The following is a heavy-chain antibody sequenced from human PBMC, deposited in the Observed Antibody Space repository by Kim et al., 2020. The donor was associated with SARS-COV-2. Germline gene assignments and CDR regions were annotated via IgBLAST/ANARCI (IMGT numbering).Heavy chain of an antibody. Sequence: GESLKISCKGSGYSFTTYWIGWVRQMPGKGLEWMGIIYPGDSDTRYSPSFQGQVTVSADKSISTAYLQWSSLRASDTAMYYCAIAPPMSSGRSSSFDYWGQGTLVTVSS. D-gene: IGHD1-26*01. CDR1: GYSFTTYW. J-gene: IGHJ4*02. CDR3: AIAPPMSSGRSSSFDY. CDR2: IYPGDSDT. V-gene: IGHV5-51*01.